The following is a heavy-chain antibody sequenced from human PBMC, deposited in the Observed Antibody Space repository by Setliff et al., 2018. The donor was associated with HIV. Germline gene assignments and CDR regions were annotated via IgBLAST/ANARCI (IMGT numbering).Heavy chain of an antibody. CDR2: IYYSGST. V-gene: IGHV4-39*06. CDR1: GGSISSNSYY. CDR3: ASKVYCTNGVCLDAFDI. Sequence: PSETLSLTCTVSGGSISSNSYYWGWIRQPPGKGLEWIGSIYYSGSTYYNPSLKSRVTISVDTSKNQFALNLSSVTAADTAVYYCASKVYCTNGVCLDAFDIWGQGTMVTVSS. D-gene: IGHD2-8*01. J-gene: IGHJ3*02.